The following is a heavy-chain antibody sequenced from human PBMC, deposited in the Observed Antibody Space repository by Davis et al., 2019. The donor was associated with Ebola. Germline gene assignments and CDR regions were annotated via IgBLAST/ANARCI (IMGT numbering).Heavy chain of an antibody. Sequence: GESLKISCPASGFPFSQAWLNWVRQAPGKGLEWVGRIKSKNDGETTDYAAPVRGRFTMSRDDSKNTLFLQMDSLKTEDTGIYFCVTMAAFWGQGTLVTVSS. CDR1: GFPFSQAW. J-gene: IGHJ4*02. V-gene: IGHV3-15*07. D-gene: IGHD5-24*01. CDR3: VTMAAF. CDR2: IKSKNDGETT.